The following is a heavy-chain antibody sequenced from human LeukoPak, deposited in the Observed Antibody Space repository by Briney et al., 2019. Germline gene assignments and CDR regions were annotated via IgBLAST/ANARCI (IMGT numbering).Heavy chain of an antibody. D-gene: IGHD1-26*01. V-gene: IGHV3-23*01. CDR3: AKDLQWGDYYYGMDV. CDR1: GFTFSTYA. J-gene: IGHJ6*02. CDR2: ISGSGGST. Sequence: QPGESLRLSCAASGFTFSTYAMSWVRQAPGKGLEWVSAISGSGGSTYHADSVKGRFTISRDNSKNTLYLQMNSLRAEDTAVYYCAKDLQWGDYYYGMDVWGQGTTVTVSS.